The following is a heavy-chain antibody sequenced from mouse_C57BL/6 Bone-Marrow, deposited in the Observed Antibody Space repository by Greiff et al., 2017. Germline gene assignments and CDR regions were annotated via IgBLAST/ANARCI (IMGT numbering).Heavy chain of an antibody. CDR2: ISDGGSYT. Sequence: EVKLVESGGGLVKPGGSLKLSCAASGFTFSSYAMSWVRQTPEKRLEWLATISDGGSYTYYPDNVKGRFTISRDNAKNNLYLQMSHLKSEDTAMYYCARDIGYWGQGTTLTVSS. J-gene: IGHJ2*01. V-gene: IGHV5-4*01. CDR1: GFTFSSYA. CDR3: ARDIGY.